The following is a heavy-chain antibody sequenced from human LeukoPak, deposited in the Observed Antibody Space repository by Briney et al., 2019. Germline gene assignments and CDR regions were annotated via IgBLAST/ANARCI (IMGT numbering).Heavy chain of an antibody. Sequence: GGSLRLSCAASGITFNSYAMNWARQAPGKGLEWVSGISGSGVSTNYADSVKGRFTISRDNSKNTLYLQMNSLRAEDTAVYYCARDFFYGDYSLDYWGQGTLVTVSS. V-gene: IGHV3-23*01. J-gene: IGHJ4*02. CDR2: ISGSGVST. CDR1: GITFNSYA. D-gene: IGHD4-17*01. CDR3: ARDFFYGDYSLDY.